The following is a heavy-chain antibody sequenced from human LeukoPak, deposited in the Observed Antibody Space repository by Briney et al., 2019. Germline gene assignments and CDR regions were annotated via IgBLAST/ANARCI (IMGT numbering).Heavy chain of an antibody. CDR2: ISGSGGST. CDR1: GFTVSSNY. J-gene: IGHJ3*02. CDR3: AGEDVLGAFDI. V-gene: IGHV3-23*01. Sequence: GGSLRLSCAASGFTVSSNYMSWVRQAPGKGLEWVSVISGSGGSTYYADSVKGRFTISRDNSKNTLYLQMNSLRAEDTAVYYCAGEDVLGAFDIWGQGTMVTVSS. D-gene: IGHD3-10*01.